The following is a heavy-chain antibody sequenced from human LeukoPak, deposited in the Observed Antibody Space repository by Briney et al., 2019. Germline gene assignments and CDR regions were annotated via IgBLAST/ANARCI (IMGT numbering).Heavy chain of an antibody. CDR1: GGSMRSYY. J-gene: IGHJ4*02. CDR3: ARGYSSGWYLSPFDY. Sequence: PSETLSLTCTVSGGSMRSYYWSWIRQPPGKGLEWIGYMYYSGGTNYNPSLKSRVTISVDTSKNQFSLKLSSVTAADTAVYYCARGYSSGWYLSPFDYWGQGTLVTVSS. CDR2: MYYSGGT. V-gene: IGHV4-59*12. D-gene: IGHD6-19*01.